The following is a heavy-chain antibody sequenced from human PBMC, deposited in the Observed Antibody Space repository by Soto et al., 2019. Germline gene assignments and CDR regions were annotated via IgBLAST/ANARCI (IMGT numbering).Heavy chain of an antibody. CDR1: GYTLTELS. D-gene: IGHD2-2*01. CDR3: ATRDPYCSSTSCYSTWFDP. V-gene: IGHV1-24*01. CDR2: FDPEDGET. J-gene: IGHJ5*02. Sequence: GASVKVSCKVSGYTLTELSMHWVRQAPGKGLEWMGGFDPEDGETIYAQKFQGRVTMTEDTSTDTAYMELSSLRSEDTAVYYCATRDPYCSSTSCYSTWFDPWGQGTLVT.